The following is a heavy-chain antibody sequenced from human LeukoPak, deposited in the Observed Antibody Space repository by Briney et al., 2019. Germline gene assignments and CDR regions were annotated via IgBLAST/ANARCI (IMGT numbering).Heavy chain of an antibody. Sequence: GGSLRLSCAASGFTFSSYAMSWVRQAPGKGLEWVSAISGSGGSTYYADSVKGRFTISRDNSKNTLYLQMNSLRAEDTAVYYCAKVFARAWELQDSDYSDYWGQGTLVTVSS. CDR3: AKVFARAWELQDSDYSDY. CDR2: ISGSGGST. J-gene: IGHJ4*02. V-gene: IGHV3-23*01. D-gene: IGHD1-26*01. CDR1: GFTFSSYA.